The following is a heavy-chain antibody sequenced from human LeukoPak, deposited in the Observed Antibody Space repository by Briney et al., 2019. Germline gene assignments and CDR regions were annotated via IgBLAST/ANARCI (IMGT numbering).Heavy chain of an antibody. V-gene: IGHV3-7*01. J-gene: IGHJ3*02. CDR1: GFTFSSYW. CDR3: ARDTDDFQGLDI. CDR2: IKQDGSEK. Sequence: GGSLRLSCAASGFTFSSYWMSWVRQAPGKGLEWVANIKQDGSEKYYVDSVKGRFTISRDNSKNTLYLQMNSLRVEDTAVYYCARDTDDFQGLDIWGQGTVVTVSS. D-gene: IGHD3-3*01.